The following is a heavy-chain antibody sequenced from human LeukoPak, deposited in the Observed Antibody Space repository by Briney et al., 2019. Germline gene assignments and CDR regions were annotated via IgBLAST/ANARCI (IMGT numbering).Heavy chain of an antibody. CDR3: AKNTRGSYRSWFDP. J-gene: IGHJ5*02. CDR1: GFTFSSYS. CDR2: ISSSSSHI. V-gene: IGHV3-21*01. D-gene: IGHD3-16*02. Sequence: GGSLRLSCAASGFTFSSYSMNWVRQAPGKGLDWVSSISSSSSHIYYADSVKGRFTISRDNAKNSVYLQMNSLRAEDTAVYYCAKNTRGSYRSWFDPWGQGTLVTVSS.